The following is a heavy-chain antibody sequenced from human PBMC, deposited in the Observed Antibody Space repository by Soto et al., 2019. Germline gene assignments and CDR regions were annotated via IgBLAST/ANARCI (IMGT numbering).Heavy chain of an antibody. CDR2: IYYSGST. CDR1: GGSISSGGYY. Sequence: TLSLTCTVSGGSISSGGYYWSWIRQHPGKGLEWIGYIYYSGSTYYNPSLKSRVTISVDTSKNQFSLKMSSVTAADTALYYCARVERGTATTVVDAFDIWGPGTMVTVSS. CDR3: ARVERGTATTVVDAFDI. V-gene: IGHV4-31*03. J-gene: IGHJ3*02. D-gene: IGHD1-1*01.